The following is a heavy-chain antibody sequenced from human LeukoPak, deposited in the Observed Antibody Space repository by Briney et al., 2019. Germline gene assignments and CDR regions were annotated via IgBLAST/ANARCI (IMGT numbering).Heavy chain of an antibody. D-gene: IGHD3-22*01. CDR3: ARARSNYYDSSGYSGLDAFDI. CDR2: ISAYNGNT. CDR1: GYTFTSYG. V-gene: IGHV1-18*01. Sequence: ASVKVSCKASGYTFTSYGISWVRQAPGQGLEWMGWISAYNGNTNYAQKLQGRVTMTTDTPTSTAYMELRSLRSDDTAVYYCARARSNYYDSSGYSGLDAFDIWGQGTMVTVSS. J-gene: IGHJ3*02.